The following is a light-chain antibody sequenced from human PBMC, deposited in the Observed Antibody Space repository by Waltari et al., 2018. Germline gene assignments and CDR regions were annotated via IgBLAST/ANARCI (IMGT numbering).Light chain of an antibody. J-gene: IGKJ2*01. Sequence: CLSPGVCATRVCRANQNLISSFLAWYQQKPGQAPRLLIYGASNRATGIPDRFSGSGSGTDFTLTISRLEPEDFAVYYCQQSGNSRYTFGQGTKLEV. V-gene: IGKV3-20*01. CDR1: QNLISSF. CDR3: QQSGNSRYT. CDR2: GAS.